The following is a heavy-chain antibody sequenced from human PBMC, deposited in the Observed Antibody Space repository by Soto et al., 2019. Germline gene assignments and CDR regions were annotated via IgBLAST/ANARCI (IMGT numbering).Heavy chain of an antibody. V-gene: IGHV4-34*01. CDR3: ARGRSGRIGVVNYYYYYYMDV. CDR2: INHSGST. J-gene: IGHJ6*03. D-gene: IGHD3-3*01. CDR1: GGSFSGYY. Sequence: QVQLQQWGAGLLKPSETLSLTCAVYGGSFSGYYWSWIRQPPGKGLEWIGEINHSGSTNYNPSLKSRVSISVDTSQNQFSRKLSSGTAADTAVYYCARGRSGRIGVVNYYYYYYMDVWGKGTTVTVSS.